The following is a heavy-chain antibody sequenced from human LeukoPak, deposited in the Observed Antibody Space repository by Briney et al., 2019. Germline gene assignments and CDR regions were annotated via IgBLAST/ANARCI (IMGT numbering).Heavy chain of an antibody. CDR2: ITASARTT. J-gene: IGHJ4*02. Sequence: GGSLRLSCAASGFTFSSYSMNWVRQAPGKGLEWVSGITASARTTYYADSAKGRFTIYSDNSKNTLSLQMSSLRAEDTAVYYCTKDLDGSGMYGGTDSWGQGTPVTVSS. CDR3: TKDLDGSGMYGGTDS. V-gene: IGHV3-23*01. CDR1: GFTFSSYS. D-gene: IGHD6-19*01.